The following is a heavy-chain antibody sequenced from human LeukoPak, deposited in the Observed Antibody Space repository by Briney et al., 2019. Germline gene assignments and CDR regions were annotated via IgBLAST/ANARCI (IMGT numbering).Heavy chain of an antibody. V-gene: IGHV3-33*03. CDR1: GFTFSSYG. D-gene: IGHD1-26*01. J-gene: IGHJ1*01. CDR3: AKDSGSYSLYFHH. CDR2: IWYDGSNK. Sequence: PGRSLRLSCAASGFTFSSYGMHWVRQAPGKGLEWVAVIWYDGSNKYYAASVKGRFTISRDNSKNSLYLQMNSLRTEDTALYYCAKDSGSYSLYFHHWGQGTLVTVSS.